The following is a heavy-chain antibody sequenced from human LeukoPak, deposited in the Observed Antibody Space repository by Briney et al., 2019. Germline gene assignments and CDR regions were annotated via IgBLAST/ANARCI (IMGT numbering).Heavy chain of an antibody. D-gene: IGHD6-13*01. CDR3: ARGRYVTTRGGAAAGFLDY. V-gene: IGHV4-34*01. J-gene: IGHJ4*02. Sequence: SETLPLTCTVSGGSINSYSWSWIRQPPGKGLEWIGEINHGGSTNYNPSLKSRVTISVDTSQNQFSLRLSSVTAADTAVYYCARGRYVTTRGGAAAGFLDYWGQGTLVTVST. CDR1: GGSINSYS. CDR2: INHGGST.